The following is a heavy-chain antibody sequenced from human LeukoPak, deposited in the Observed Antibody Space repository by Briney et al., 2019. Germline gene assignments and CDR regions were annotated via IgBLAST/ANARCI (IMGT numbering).Heavy chain of an antibody. Sequence: SETLSLTCTVSGGSISSYYWSWIRQPPGKGLEWIGYIYTSGSTNYNPSLKSRVTISVDTSKNQFSLKLSSVTAADTAVYYCARHGSTAEPKYCTNGVCYTRSSSWFDPWGQGTLVTVSS. J-gene: IGHJ5*02. CDR2: IYTSGST. V-gene: IGHV4-4*09. CDR3: ARHGSTAEPKYCTNGVCYTRSSSWFDP. D-gene: IGHD2-8*01. CDR1: GGSISSYY.